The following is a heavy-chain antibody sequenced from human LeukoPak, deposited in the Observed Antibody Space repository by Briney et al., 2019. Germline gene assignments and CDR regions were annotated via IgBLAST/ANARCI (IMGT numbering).Heavy chain of an antibody. CDR2: ILPLFNAA. V-gene: IGHV1-69*13. D-gene: IGHD3-9*01. CDR3: ARQFDWGSP. Sequence: SVKISCKAFGGNFNSYTVNWVRQAPGQGLEWMGGILPLFNAADYAQKFRGRVTISADESTSTAYMEVSSLTSEDTAVYYCARQFDWGSPWGQGTLVTVSS. J-gene: IGHJ5*02. CDR1: GGNFNSYT.